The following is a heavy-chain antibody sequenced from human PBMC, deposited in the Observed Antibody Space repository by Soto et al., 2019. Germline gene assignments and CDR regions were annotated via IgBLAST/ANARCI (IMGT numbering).Heavy chain of an antibody. CDR1: GGSISSYY. CDR2: IYYSGST. CDR3: ARVRGYGGTLLDY. Sequence: SETLSLTCTVSGGSISSYYWSWIRQPPGKGLEWIGYIYYSGSTNYNPSPKSRVTISVDTSKNQFSLKLSSVTAADTAVYYCARVRGYGGTLLDYWGQGTLVTVSS. J-gene: IGHJ4*02. D-gene: IGHD4-17*01. V-gene: IGHV4-59*01.